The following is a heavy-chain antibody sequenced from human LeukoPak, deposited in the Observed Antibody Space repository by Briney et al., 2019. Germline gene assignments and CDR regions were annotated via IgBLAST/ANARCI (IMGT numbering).Heavy chain of an antibody. CDR1: GFTFSTYS. CDR2: ISSSSSTV. Sequence: PGGSLRLSCAASGFTFSTYSMNWVRQAPGKGLEWVSHISSSSSTVFYADSVKGRFTISRDNAKNSLYLQMNSLRAEDTAVYYCARDHCGTSCYGAGDAFVIWGQGTMVTVSS. CDR3: ARDHCGTSCYGAGDAFVI. D-gene: IGHD2-2*01. J-gene: IGHJ3*02. V-gene: IGHV3-48*01.